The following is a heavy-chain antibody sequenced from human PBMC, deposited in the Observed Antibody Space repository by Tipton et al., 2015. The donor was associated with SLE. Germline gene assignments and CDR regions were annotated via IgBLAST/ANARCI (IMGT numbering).Heavy chain of an antibody. CDR1: GGSIRSGDYY. V-gene: IGHV4-31*03. Sequence: TLSLTCTVSGGSIRSGDYYWSWIRQHPGKGLEWIGTTSYSGNTYYNPSLKSRVTISMDASKNQFSLKLRSVTAADTAVFYCARDEGMAVTGKRFDPWGQGTLVTVSS. CDR2: TSYSGNT. CDR3: ARDEGMAVTGKRFDP. J-gene: IGHJ5*02. D-gene: IGHD6-19*01.